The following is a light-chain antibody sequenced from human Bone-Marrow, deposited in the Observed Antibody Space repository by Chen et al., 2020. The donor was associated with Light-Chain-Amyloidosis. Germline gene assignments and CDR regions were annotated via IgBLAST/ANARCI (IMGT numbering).Light chain of an antibody. Sequence: SYVLTQPSSVSVAPGQTATIACGGNNIGSTSVHWYQQTPGQAPLLVVYEDRDRPSGIPERLSGSDWGNTATMTSSMVEAGDVADCYGEVWDGGGERPVFGGGAKLTGL. CDR1: NIGSTS. CDR2: EDR. CDR3: EVWDGGGERPV. V-gene: IGLV3-21*02. J-gene: IGLJ3*02.